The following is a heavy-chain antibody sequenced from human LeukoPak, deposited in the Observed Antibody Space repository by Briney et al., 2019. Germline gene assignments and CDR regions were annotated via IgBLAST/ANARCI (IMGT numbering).Heavy chain of an antibody. D-gene: IGHD3-3*01. Sequence: SQTLSLTCTVSGGSISSGDYYWSCIRQPPGKGLEWNGYIYYSGSTYYHPSLKSQVTISVDTSKNQFSLKLSSVTAADTAVYYCARESVDFWSGYQYYFDYWGQGTLVTVSS. J-gene: IGHJ4*02. CDR3: ARESVDFWSGYQYYFDY. CDR1: GGSISSGDYY. CDR2: IYYSGST. V-gene: IGHV4-30-4*08.